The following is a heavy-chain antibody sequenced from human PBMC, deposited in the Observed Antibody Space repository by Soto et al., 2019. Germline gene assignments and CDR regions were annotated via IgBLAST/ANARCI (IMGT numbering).Heavy chain of an antibody. CDR2: IYYSGST. Sequence: TSETLSLTCTVSGGSISSSSYYWGWIRQPPGKGLEWIGSIYYSGSTYYNPSLKSRVTISVDTSKNQFSLKLSSVTAADTAVYYCARHGAATVDFDYWGQGTLVTVSS. V-gene: IGHV4-39*01. D-gene: IGHD2-15*01. CDR1: GGSISSSSYY. J-gene: IGHJ4*02. CDR3: ARHGAATVDFDY.